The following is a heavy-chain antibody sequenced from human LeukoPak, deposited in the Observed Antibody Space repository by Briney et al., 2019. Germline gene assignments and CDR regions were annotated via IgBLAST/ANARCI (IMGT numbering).Heavy chain of an antibody. D-gene: IGHD3-3*01. J-gene: IGHJ4*02. Sequence: SETLSLTCAVSGGSISSGGYSWSWIRQPPGKGLEWIGYIYHSGSTYYNPSLKSRVTISVDRSKDQFSLKLSSVTAADTAVYYCARDNFWSGKYYFDYWGQGTLVTVSS. CDR2: IYHSGST. CDR3: ARDNFWSGKYYFDY. CDR1: GGSISSGGYS. V-gene: IGHV4-30-2*01.